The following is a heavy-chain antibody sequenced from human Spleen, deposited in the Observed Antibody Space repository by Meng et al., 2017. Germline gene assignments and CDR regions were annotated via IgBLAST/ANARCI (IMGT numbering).Heavy chain of an antibody. D-gene: IGHD1-26*01. J-gene: IGHJ5*02. Sequence: LRESGPGLLNPPGPLSLTFVVSGGSISSIDWWSWVRQPPGKGLEWIGEIYHGGDTNYNPSLKSRVTISVDTSKNQFSLKLSSVTAADTAVYYCARYYSGSRRENWFDPWGQGTLVTVSS. CDR3: ARYYSGSRRENWFDP. CDR1: GGSISSIDW. V-gene: IGHV4-4*03. CDR2: IYHGGDT.